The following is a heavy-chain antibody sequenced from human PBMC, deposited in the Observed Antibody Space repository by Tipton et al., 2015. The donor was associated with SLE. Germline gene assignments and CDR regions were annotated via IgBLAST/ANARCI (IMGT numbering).Heavy chain of an antibody. CDR1: GGSLSSYY. Sequence: TLSLTCTVSGGSLSSYYWSWIRQSPEKGLEWIGYLSYSGSTNYNPSLESRVTISVDTSKNQFSLKLSSVTAADTAVYYCARWVSGYADYWGQGTLVTVSS. D-gene: IGHD5-12*01. CDR2: LSYSGST. V-gene: IGHV4-59*08. CDR3: ARWVSGYADY. J-gene: IGHJ4*02.